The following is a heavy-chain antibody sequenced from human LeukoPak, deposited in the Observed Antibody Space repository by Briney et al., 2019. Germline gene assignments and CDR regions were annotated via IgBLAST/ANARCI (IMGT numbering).Heavy chain of an antibody. CDR2: KYTSGST. CDR3: ARTRPPAGPQYYYGMDV. J-gene: IGHJ6*02. Sequence: SETLSLTCTVSGGSLSNYYWSWVRQPPGEGLEWIGYKYTSGSTNYSPSVMGRVTTSEDMAKNQISLRLTSVTAADTAVYFCARTRPPAGPQYYYGMDVWSQGTPVTVSS. V-gene: IGHV4-4*09. D-gene: IGHD2-2*01. CDR1: GGSLSNYY.